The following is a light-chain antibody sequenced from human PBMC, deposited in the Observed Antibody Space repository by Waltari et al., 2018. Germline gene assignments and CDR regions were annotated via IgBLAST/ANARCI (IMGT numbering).Light chain of an antibody. J-gene: IGLJ2*01. CDR2: DVS. CDR1: SRDVGAYNH. Sequence: QSALTQPASVSGSPGQSITLPCTGTSRDVGAYNHVSWYQQHPGKAPKLMISDVSDRPSGVSNRFSGSKSGNTASLTISGLQAEDEADYFCMSYTSSSSWIFGGGTKLTVL. V-gene: IGLV2-14*03. CDR3: MSYTSSSSWI.